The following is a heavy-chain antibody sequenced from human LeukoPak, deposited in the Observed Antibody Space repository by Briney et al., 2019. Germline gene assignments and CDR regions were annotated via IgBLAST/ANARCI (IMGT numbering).Heavy chain of an antibody. CDR3: ARDGSLRYFDWSVNWFDP. D-gene: IGHD3-9*01. J-gene: IGHJ5*02. CDR1: GGSISSHC. CDR2: INHSGST. V-gene: IGHV4-34*01. Sequence: PSETLSLTCTVSGGSISSHCWSWIRQPPGKGLEWIGEINHSGSTNYNPSLKSRVTISVDTSKNQFSLKLSSVTAADTAVYYCARDGSLRYFDWSVNWFDPWGQGTLVTVSS.